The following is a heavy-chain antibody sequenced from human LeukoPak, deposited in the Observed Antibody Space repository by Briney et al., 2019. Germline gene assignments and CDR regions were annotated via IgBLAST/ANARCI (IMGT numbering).Heavy chain of an antibody. J-gene: IGHJ4*02. CDR3: ACAVAGIWDFDY. D-gene: IGHD6-19*01. Sequence: GGSLRLSCTASGFTFGDHAMSWVRQAPGKGLEWVGFIRSKAYGGTTEYAASVKGRFTISRDDSKSIAYLQMNSLKTEDTAVYYCACAVAGIWDFDYWGQGTLVTVSS. V-gene: IGHV3-49*04. CDR2: IRSKAYGGTT. CDR1: GFTFGDHA.